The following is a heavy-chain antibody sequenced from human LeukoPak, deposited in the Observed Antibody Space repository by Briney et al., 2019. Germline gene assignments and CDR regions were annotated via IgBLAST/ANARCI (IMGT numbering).Heavy chain of an antibody. Sequence: GGSLRLSCEASEITFSSYAMHWVRQAPGKGLEWVAVISYDGNNKYCADSVKGRFTISRDNSKNTLYVQMNSLRAEDTAVYYCARGANGGNSGYYYYGMDVWGQGTTVTVSS. CDR3: ARGANGGNSGYYYYGMDV. CDR1: EITFSSYA. CDR2: ISYDGNNK. V-gene: IGHV3-30-3*01. D-gene: IGHD4-23*01. J-gene: IGHJ6*02.